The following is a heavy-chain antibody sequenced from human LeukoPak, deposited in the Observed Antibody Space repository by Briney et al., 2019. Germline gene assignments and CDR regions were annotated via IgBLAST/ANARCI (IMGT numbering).Heavy chain of an antibody. V-gene: IGHV4-61*02. Sequence: PSQTLSLTCTVSGGSISSGSYYWSWIRQPAGKGLEWIGRIYTSGSTNYNPSLKSRVTISVDTSKNQFSLKLSSVTAADTAVYYCARVGDSSGYYAFDIWGHGTMVTVSS. CDR2: IYTSGST. CDR1: GGSISSGSYY. J-gene: IGHJ3*02. D-gene: IGHD3-22*01. CDR3: ARVGDSSGYYAFDI.